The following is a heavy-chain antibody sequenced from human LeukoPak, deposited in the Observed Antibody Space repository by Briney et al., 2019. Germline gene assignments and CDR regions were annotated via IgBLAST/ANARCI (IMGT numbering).Heavy chain of an antibody. CDR3: ARDRGSGWHLSFDY. CDR1: GFTFSSYG. J-gene: IGHJ4*02. CDR2: IWYDGSNK. V-gene: IGHV3-33*01. Sequence: PGGSLRLSCAASGFTFSSYGMHWVRQAPGKGLEWVAVIWYDGSNKYYADSVKGRFTISRDNSKNTLYLQMNSLRAEDTAVYYCARDRGSGWHLSFDYWGQGTLVTVSS. D-gene: IGHD6-25*01.